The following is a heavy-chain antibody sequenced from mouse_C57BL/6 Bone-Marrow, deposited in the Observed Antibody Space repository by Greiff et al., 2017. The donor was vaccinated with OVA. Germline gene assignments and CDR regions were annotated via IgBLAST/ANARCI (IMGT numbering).Heavy chain of an antibody. Sequence: VKLVESGPGLVAPSQSLSITCTVSGFSLTSYAISWVRQPPGKGLEWLGVIWTGGGTNYNSALKSRLSISKDNSKSQVFLKMNSLQTDDTARYYCARNFYYYGSSSYYYAMDYWGQGTSVTVSS. CDR3: ARNFYYYGSSSYYYAMDY. D-gene: IGHD1-1*01. V-gene: IGHV2-9-1*01. CDR2: IWTGGGT. J-gene: IGHJ4*01. CDR1: GFSLTSYA.